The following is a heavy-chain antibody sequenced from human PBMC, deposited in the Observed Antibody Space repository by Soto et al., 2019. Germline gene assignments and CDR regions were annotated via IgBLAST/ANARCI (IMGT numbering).Heavy chain of an antibody. CDR1: GGSFSGYY. D-gene: IGHD6-13*01. Sequence: QVQLQQWGAGLLKPSENLSLTCAVYGGSFSGYYWSWIRQPPGKGLEWIGEINHSGSTNYNPSLKSRVTISVDTSKNQFSLKLSSVTAADTAVYYCASESAAAGTHNWFDPWGQGTLVTVSS. J-gene: IGHJ5*02. CDR3: ASESAAAGTHNWFDP. CDR2: INHSGST. V-gene: IGHV4-34*01.